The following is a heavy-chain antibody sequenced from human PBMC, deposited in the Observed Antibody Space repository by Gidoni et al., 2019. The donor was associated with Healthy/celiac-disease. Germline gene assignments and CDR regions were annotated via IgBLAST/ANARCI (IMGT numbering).Heavy chain of an antibody. J-gene: IGHJ3*02. CDR1: GYTFPSYA. V-gene: IGHV1-3*01. CDR2: INAGNGNT. CDR3: ARGVVVAATDAFDI. Sequence: QVQLVQSGAEVKTPGASVKVSCKASGYTFPSYAMHWVRQAPGQRLEGMGWINAGNGNTKYSQKFQGRVTMTRDTSASTAYMELSSLRSEDTAVYYCARGVVVAATDAFDIWGQGTMVTVSS. D-gene: IGHD2-15*01.